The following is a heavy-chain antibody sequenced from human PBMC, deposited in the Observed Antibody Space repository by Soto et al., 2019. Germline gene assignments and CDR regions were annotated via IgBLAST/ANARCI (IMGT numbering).Heavy chain of an antibody. Sequence: QVQLVQSGAEVKKPGSSVKVSCKASGGTFSSYAISWVRQAPGQVLEWMGGIIPIFGTANYAQKCQGRVTITADESTSTAYMELSSLRSEVTAVYYCARPFIVATNLNAFDIWGQGTMVTVSS. D-gene: IGHD5-12*01. J-gene: IGHJ3*02. V-gene: IGHV1-69*01. CDR1: GGTFSSYA. CDR2: IIPIFGTA. CDR3: ARPFIVATNLNAFDI.